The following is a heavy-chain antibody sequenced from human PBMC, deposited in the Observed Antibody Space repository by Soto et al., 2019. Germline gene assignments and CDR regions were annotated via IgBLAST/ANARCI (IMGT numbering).Heavy chain of an antibody. J-gene: IGHJ4*02. CDR2: IYYRGNA. CDR3: ARLEGLATISYYFDF. CDR1: DDSINSDKYY. Sequence: QLQLQESGPGLVKPSETLSLTCSVSDDSINSDKYYWGWIRQPPGKGLEWIGSIYYRGNAYYNPSLQTRVTISLDKSKSQFSLKLNSVTAADSAVYFCARLEGLATISYYFDFWGPGALVTGSS. D-gene: IGHD3-9*01. V-gene: IGHV4-39*01.